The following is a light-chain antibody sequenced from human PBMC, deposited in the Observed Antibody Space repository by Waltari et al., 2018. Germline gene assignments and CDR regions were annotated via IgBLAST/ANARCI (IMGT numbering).Light chain of an antibody. CDR3: LLWDSGARWV. V-gene: IGLV7-46*01. CDR1: TGAVTSVPY. J-gene: IGLJ3*02. Sequence: QAVVTQEPSLTVSPGGTVTLTCGSSTGAVTSVPYPYWFQQTPGQVPRTLIYDTINRHSVTPSRFSGSLLVGEAALTLSGAQPEDEAEYYCLLWDSGARWVFGGGTKLSVL. CDR2: DTI.